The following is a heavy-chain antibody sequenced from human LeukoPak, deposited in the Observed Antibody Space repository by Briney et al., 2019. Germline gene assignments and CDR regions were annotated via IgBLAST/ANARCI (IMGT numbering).Heavy chain of an antibody. D-gene: IGHD4-17*01. CDR2: IYYGGST. Sequence: PSETLSLTCTVSGGSISSYYWSWIRQPPGKGLEWIGYIYYGGSTNHNPSLKSRVTISVDTSKNQFSLKLSSVTAADTAVYYCARFYGDYAYYGMDVWGQGTTVTVSS. V-gene: IGHV4-59*01. CDR3: ARFYGDYAYYGMDV. CDR1: GGSISSYY. J-gene: IGHJ6*02.